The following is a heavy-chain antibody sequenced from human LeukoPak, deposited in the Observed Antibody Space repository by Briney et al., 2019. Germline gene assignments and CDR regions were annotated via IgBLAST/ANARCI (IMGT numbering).Heavy chain of an antibody. CDR3: ARDLSLRSYDILTGEL. CDR2: TSSSDAGT. J-gene: IGHJ4*02. CDR1: GFPLSSYA. Sequence: PGGSLRLSCAASGFPLSSYAMSWVRQAPGKGLEWVSATSSSDAGTYYADSVRGRFTISRDNSKNTLYLQMNSLRAEDTAVYYCARDLSLRSYDILTGELWGQGTLVTVSS. D-gene: IGHD3-9*01. V-gene: IGHV3-23*01.